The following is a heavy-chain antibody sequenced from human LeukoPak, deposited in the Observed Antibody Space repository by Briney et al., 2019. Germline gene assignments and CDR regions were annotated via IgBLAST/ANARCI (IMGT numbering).Heavy chain of an antibody. CDR3: AKERHYYDSSGYYYYFDY. J-gene: IGHJ4*02. V-gene: IGHV3-23*01. Sequence: QPGGSLRLSCAASGFTFSSYATSWVRQAPGKGLEWVSAISGSGGSTYYADSVKGRFTISRDNSKNTLYLQMNSLRAEDTAVYYCAKERHYYDSSGYYYYFDYWGQGTLVTVSS. CDR1: GFTFSSYA. CDR2: ISGSGGST. D-gene: IGHD3-22*01.